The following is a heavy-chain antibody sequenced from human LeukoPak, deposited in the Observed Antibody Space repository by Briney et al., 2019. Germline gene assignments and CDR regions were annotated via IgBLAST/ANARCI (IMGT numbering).Heavy chain of an antibody. CDR1: GFTFGSYD. CDR3: ASSPSYSSSWYALDS. Sequence: GGSLRLSCAASGFTFGSYDMHWVRQPTGKGLEWVSAIGTTGDTYYSDSVRGRFTVSRENAKNSLYLQMNSLRAGDTAVYYCASSPSYSSSWYALDSWGQGTLVTVSS. D-gene: IGHD6-13*01. V-gene: IGHV3-13*01. J-gene: IGHJ4*02. CDR2: IGTTGDT.